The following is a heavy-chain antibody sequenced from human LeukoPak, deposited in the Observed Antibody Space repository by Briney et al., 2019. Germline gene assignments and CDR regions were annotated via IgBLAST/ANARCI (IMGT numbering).Heavy chain of an antibody. CDR1: GFTFSSYW. J-gene: IGHJ4*02. CDR3: AKAEVLDY. CDR2: INWNGGST. Sequence: GGSLRLSCAASGFTFSSYWMSWVRQAPGKGLEWVSGINWNGGSTDYADSVKGRFTISRDNSKNTLYLQMNSLRAEDTAVYYCAKAEVLDYWGQGTLVTVSS. V-gene: IGHV3-20*04.